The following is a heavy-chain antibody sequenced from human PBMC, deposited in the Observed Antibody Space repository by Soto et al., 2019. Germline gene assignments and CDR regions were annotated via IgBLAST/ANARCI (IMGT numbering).Heavy chain of an antibody. CDR3: ARGGRGAYDFWSGYYRYYYYGMDV. J-gene: IGHJ6*02. CDR2: ISGSGGST. D-gene: IGHD3-3*01. Sequence: EVQLLESGGGLVQPGGSLRLSCAASGFTFSSYAMSWVRQAPGKGLEWVSAISGSGGSTYYADSVKGRFTISRDNSKNTLYLQMNSLRAEDTAAYYCARGGRGAYDFWSGYYRYYYYGMDVWGQGTTVTVSS. CDR1: GFTFSSYA. V-gene: IGHV3-23*01.